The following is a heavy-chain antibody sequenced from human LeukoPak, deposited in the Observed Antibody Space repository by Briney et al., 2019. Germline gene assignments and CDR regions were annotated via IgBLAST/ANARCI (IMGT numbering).Heavy chain of an antibody. V-gene: IGHV3-30*18. Sequence: PGRSLRLSCAASGFTFNNYGMHWVRQAPGKGLEWVAVISYDGSNKYYADSVKGRFTISRDNSRNTLYLQMNSLTTEDTAVYYCAKDRLVGTTYFDYWGQGTLVTVSS. D-gene: IGHD1-26*01. CDR1: GFTFNNYG. J-gene: IGHJ4*02. CDR3: AKDRLVGTTYFDY. CDR2: ISYDGSNK.